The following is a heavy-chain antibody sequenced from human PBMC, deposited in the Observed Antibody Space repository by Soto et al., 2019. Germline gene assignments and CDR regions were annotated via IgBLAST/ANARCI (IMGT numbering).Heavy chain of an antibody. Sequence: PGESLKISCKGSGYSFTSYWIGWVRQMPGKGLEWMGIIYPGDSDTRYSPSFQGQVTISADKSFSTAYLQWSSLKASDTAMYYCARGEAGTFPQDWSWLDFWCKGTLVTLFS. CDR2: IYPGDSDT. CDR3: ARGEAGTFPQDWSWLDF. CDR1: GYSFTSYW. D-gene: IGHD1-1*01. V-gene: IGHV5-51*01. J-gene: IGHJ5*01.